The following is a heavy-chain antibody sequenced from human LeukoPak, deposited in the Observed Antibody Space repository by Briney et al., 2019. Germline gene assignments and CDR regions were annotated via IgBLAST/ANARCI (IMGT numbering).Heavy chain of an antibody. CDR2: ICGSGGST. V-gene: IGHV3-23*01. D-gene: IGHD3-9*01. J-gene: IGHJ6*02. CDR1: GFTFSSYA. CDR3: AKAVRRYFDWLGYYYGMDV. Sequence: GALRLSCAASGFTFSSYAMSWVRQAPGEGVECVSAICGSGGSTYYSDSVQRRFTLSRDNPKNTLYLQMNRPRADHTAVYYCAKAVRRYFDWLGYYYGMDVWRQGPTVTVSS.